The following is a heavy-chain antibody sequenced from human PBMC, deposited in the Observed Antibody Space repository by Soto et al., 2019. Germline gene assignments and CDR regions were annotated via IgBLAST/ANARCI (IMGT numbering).Heavy chain of an antibody. CDR1: GGTFSSYA. CDR3: AREGITGTTPAAFDI. J-gene: IGHJ3*02. D-gene: IGHD1-20*01. V-gene: IGHV1-69*06. Sequence: SVKVSCKASGGTFSSYAISWVRQAPGQGLEWMGGIIPIFGTANYAQKFQGRVTITADKSTSTAYMELSSLRSEDKAVYYCAREGITGTTPAAFDIWGQGTMVTVSS. CDR2: IIPIFGTA.